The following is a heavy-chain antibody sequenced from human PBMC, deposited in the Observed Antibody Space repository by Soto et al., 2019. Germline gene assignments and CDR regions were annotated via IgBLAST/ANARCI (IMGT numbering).Heavy chain of an antibody. CDR1: GFTFSSYS. V-gene: IGHV3-48*01. Sequence: GGSLRLSCAASGFTFSSYSMNWVRQAPGKGLEWVSYISSSSSTIYYADSVKGRFTISRDNAKNSLYLQMNSLRAEDTAVYYCARDRREDLDYWGQGTLVTVSS. CDR2: ISSSSSTI. CDR3: ARDRREDLDY. J-gene: IGHJ4*02.